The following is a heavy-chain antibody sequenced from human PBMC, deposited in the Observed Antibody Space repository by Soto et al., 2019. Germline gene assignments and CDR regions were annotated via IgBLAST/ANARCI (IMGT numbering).Heavy chain of an antibody. CDR1: GDSISSGGYY. CDR2: IYYSGST. D-gene: IGHD3-22*01. CDR3: AKDAHYYDSSGPH. J-gene: IGHJ4*02. Sequence: SETLSLTCTVSGDSISSGGYYWSWIRQHPGKGLEYIGYIYYSGSTYYNPALKSRITISVDTSKNQFSLKLSSVTAADTAVYYCAKDAHYYDSSGPHWGQGTLVTVSS. V-gene: IGHV4-31*03.